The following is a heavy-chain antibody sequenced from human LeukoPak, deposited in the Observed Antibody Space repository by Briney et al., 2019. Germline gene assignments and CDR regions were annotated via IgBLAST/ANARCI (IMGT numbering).Heavy chain of an antibody. CDR2: ISYDGSNK. D-gene: IGHD3-10*01. Sequence: GRSLRLSCAASRFTFSSYGMHWVRQAPGKGLEWVAVISYDGSNKYYADSVKGRFTISRDNSKNTLYLQMNSLRAEDTAVYYPMVRGVGDAFDIWGQGTMVTVSS. J-gene: IGHJ3*02. CDR3: MVRGVGDAFDI. CDR1: RFTFSSYG. V-gene: IGHV3-30*03.